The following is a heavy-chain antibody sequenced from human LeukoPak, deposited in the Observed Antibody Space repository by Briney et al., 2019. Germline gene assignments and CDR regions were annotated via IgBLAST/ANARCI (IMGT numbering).Heavy chain of an antibody. D-gene: IGHD3-22*01. CDR2: IYYSGST. CDR1: GGSISSSSYY. CDR3: ARGGYYDSSGYYHPFFDY. V-gene: IGHV4-39*01. Sequence: SETLSLTCTVSGGSISSSSYYWGWIRQPPGKGPEWIGSIYYSGSTYYNPSLKSRVTISVDTSKNQFSLKLSSVTAADTAVYYCARGGYYDSSGYYHPFFDYWGQGTLVTVSS. J-gene: IGHJ4*02.